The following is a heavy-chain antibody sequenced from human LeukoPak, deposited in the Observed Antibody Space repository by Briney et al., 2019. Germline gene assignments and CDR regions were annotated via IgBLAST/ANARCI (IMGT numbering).Heavy chain of an antibody. Sequence: PGGSLRLSWAPSGFTFSSYWMSWVRQAPGKGLEWVANIKQDGSEKYYVDSVKGRSIISRDNAKNSLYLQMNSLRVEDTAVYYCARGGLRLLEWLSPFDYWGQGTLVTVSS. CDR2: IKQDGSEK. V-gene: IGHV3-7*01. J-gene: IGHJ4*02. CDR1: GFTFSSYW. CDR3: ARGGLRLLEWLSPFDY. D-gene: IGHD3-3*01.